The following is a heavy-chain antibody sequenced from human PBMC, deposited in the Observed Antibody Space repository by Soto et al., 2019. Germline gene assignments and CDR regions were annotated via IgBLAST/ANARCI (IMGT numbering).Heavy chain of an antibody. CDR3: ARDRGFSGWYDGHDAFDI. D-gene: IGHD6-19*01. CDR1: GGTFSSYT. V-gene: IGHV1-69*08. J-gene: IGHJ3*02. CDR2: IIPILGTA. Sequence: QVQLVQSGAEVKKPGSSVKVSCKASGGTFSSYTISWVRQAPGQGLEWMGRIIPILGTANYAQKFQGRVTITADKSTSTANMERSRLGSEDTAVYDCARDRGFSGWYDGHDAFDIWGQGTMVTVSS.